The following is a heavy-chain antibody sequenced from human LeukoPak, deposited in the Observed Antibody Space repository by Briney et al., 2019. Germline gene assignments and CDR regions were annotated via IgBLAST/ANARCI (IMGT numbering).Heavy chain of an antibody. Sequence: PGGSLRLSCAASGFTFCSYAMHWVRQAPGKGLEWVAVISYDGSNKYYADSVKGRFTISRDNSKNTLYLQMNSLRAEDTAVYYCARGSDDILTGDINWFDSWGQGTLVTVSS. D-gene: IGHD3-9*01. CDR2: ISYDGSNK. V-gene: IGHV3-30-3*01. CDR3: ARGSDDILTGDINWFDS. J-gene: IGHJ5*01. CDR1: GFTFCSYA.